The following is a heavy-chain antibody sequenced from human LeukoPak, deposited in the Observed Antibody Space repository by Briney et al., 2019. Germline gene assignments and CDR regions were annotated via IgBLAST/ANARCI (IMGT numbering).Heavy chain of an antibody. CDR2: IYYSGST. D-gene: IGHD3-10*01. V-gene: IGHV4-31*03. J-gene: IGHJ4*02. Sequence: SETLSLTCTVSGGSISSGGYYWSWIRQHPGKGLEWIGYIYYSGSTYYNPSLKSRVTISVDTSKNQFSLKLSSVTAADTAVYYCARANDYYGSGRPGGPFDYWGQGTLVTVSS. CDR1: GGSISSGGYY. CDR3: ARANDYYGSGRPGGPFDY.